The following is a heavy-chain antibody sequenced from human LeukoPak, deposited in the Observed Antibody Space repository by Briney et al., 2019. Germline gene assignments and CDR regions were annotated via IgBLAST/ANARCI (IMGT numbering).Heavy chain of an antibody. CDR2: IYYSGST. CDR3: ARPVPSRLGWFDP. D-gene: IGHD1-1*01. CDR1: GGSIRSYY. V-gene: IGHV4-59*08. J-gene: IGHJ5*02. Sequence: PSETLSLTCTVSGGSIRSYYWSWIRQPPGKGLEWIGYIYYSGSTNYNPSLRSRVTISVDTSKNQFSLKLTSVTAADTAVYYCARPVPSRLGWFDPWGQGTLVTVSS.